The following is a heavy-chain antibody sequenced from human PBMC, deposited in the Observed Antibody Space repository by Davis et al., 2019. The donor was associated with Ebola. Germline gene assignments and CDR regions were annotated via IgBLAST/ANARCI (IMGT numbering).Heavy chain of an antibody. CDR3: VKDRTRLPWYFDY. J-gene: IGHJ4*02. CDR1: GFTFSSYA. V-gene: IGHV3-64D*08. D-gene: IGHD2-15*01. CDR2: ISSNGGST. Sequence: GGSLRLSCAASGFTFSSYAMSWVRQAPGKGLEYVSAISSNGGSTYYADSVKGRFTISRDNSKNTLYLQMSSLRAEDTAVYYCVKDRTRLPWYFDYWGQGTLVTVSS.